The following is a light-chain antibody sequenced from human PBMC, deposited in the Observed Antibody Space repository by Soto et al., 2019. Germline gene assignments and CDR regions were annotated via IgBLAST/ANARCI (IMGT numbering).Light chain of an antibody. CDR1: QSVSSY. Sequence: EIVLTQSPATLSLSPGERATLSCRASQSVSSYLAWYQQKPGQAPRLLIYDASNRATGIPARFSGSGSGTDFTLTISRLEPEDFAVYYCQQHDSSPWMFGQGTKVDIK. CDR3: QQHDSSPWM. V-gene: IGKV3-11*01. CDR2: DAS. J-gene: IGKJ1*01.